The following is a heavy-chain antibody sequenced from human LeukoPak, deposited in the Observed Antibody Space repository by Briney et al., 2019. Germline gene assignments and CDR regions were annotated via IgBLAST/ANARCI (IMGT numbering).Heavy chain of an antibody. J-gene: IGHJ4*02. D-gene: IGHD6-13*01. CDR1: GFTFSSYS. CDR2: ISSSSSYI. Sequence: GGSLRLSCAASGFTFSSYSMNWARQAPGKGLEWVSSISSSSSYIYYADSVKGRFTISRDNAKNSLYLQMNSLRAEDTAVYYCARDIAAAGFFDYWGQGTLVTVSS. V-gene: IGHV3-21*01. CDR3: ARDIAAAGFFDY.